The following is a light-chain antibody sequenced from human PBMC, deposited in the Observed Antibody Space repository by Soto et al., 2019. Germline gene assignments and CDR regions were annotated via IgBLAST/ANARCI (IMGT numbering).Light chain of an antibody. CDR1: QDISSG. J-gene: IGKJ4*01. CDR2: DAS. V-gene: IGKV1-13*02. CDR3: QQFNSFPIT. Sequence: GDRVTITCRASQDISSGLAWYQQKPGKAPKLLIYDASSLESGVPSRFSGSGSGTDFTFTISSLQPEDFATYYCQQFNSFPITFGGGTKVEI.